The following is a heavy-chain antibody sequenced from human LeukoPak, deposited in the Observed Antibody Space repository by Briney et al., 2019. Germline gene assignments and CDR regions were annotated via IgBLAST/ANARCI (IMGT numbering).Heavy chain of an antibody. Sequence: SGTLSLTCAVSGGSISSSNWWSWVRQPPGKGLEWIGEIYHSGSTNYNPSLKSRVTISVDKSKNQFSLKLSSVTAADTAVYYCARDRDDGDHVWRHAFDIWGQGTMVTVSS. CDR3: ARDRDDGDHVWRHAFDI. V-gene: IGHV4-4*02. J-gene: IGHJ3*02. CDR2: IYHSGST. D-gene: IGHD4-17*01. CDR1: GGSISSSNW.